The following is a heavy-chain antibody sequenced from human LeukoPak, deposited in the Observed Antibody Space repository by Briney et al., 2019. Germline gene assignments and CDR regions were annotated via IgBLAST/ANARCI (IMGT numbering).Heavy chain of an antibody. Sequence: GGSLRLSCAASGFTVSSNYMSWVRQAPGKGLEWVSVIYSGGSTYYADSVKGRFTISRDNSKNTLYLQMNSLRAEDTAVYYCARSPPRIVGATYIDYWGQGTLVTVSS. V-gene: IGHV3-53*01. J-gene: IGHJ4*02. CDR3: ARSPPRIVGATYIDY. CDR1: GFTVSSNY. D-gene: IGHD1-26*01. CDR2: IYSGGST.